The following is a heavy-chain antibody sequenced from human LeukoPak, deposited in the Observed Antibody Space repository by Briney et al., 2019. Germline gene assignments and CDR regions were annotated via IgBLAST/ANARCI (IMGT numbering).Heavy chain of an antibody. CDR1: GYSFTSYW. V-gene: IGHV5-51*01. D-gene: IGHD6-13*01. CDR2: IYPGNSDT. CDR3: AIRGSIAAAGAFDY. Sequence: GESLNISCKGSGYSFTSYWIGWVRQMPGKGLEWMGIIYPGNSDTRYSPSFQGQVTISADNSISTAYLQWSSLKASDTAMYYCAIRGSIAAAGAFDYWGQGTLVTVSS. J-gene: IGHJ4*02.